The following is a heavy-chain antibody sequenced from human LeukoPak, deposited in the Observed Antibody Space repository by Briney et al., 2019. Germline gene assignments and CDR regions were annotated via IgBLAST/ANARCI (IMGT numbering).Heavy chain of an antibody. D-gene: IGHD3-22*01. CDR2: INPSGGST. V-gene: IGHV1-46*01. Sequence: PGASVKVSCKASGYTFTSYYMHWVRQAPGQGLEWMGIINPSGGSTSYAQKFQGRVTVTEDTSTDTAYMELSSLRSEDTAVYYCATEGHYYDSSGYVPWGQGTLVTVSS. CDR3: ATEGHYYDSSGYVP. J-gene: IGHJ4*02. CDR1: GYTFTSYY.